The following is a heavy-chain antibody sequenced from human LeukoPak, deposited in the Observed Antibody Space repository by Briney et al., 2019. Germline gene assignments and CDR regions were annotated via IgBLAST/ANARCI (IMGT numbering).Heavy chain of an antibody. V-gene: IGHV4-59*01. CDR3: ARGRIVAKDDSVGYSYNY. D-gene: IGHD3-22*01. CDR2: IYYSGST. J-gene: IGHJ4*02. CDR1: GGSISSYY. Sequence: SETLSLTCTVSGGSISSYYWSWIRQPPGKGLEWIGYIYYSGSTNYNPSLKSRVTISVDTSKNQFSLKLSSVTAADTAVYYCARGRIVAKDDSVGYSYNYWGQGTRVIVSS.